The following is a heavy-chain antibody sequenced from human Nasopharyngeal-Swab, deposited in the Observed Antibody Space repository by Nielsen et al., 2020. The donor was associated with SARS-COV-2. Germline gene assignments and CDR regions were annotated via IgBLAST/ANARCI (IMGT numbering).Heavy chain of an antibody. CDR3: ARDPDFWSGLSVRYYYYMDV. V-gene: IGHV3-21*01. CDR2: ISSSSRSI. D-gene: IGHD3-3*01. CDR1: GFTFSSYS. Sequence: GESLKISCAASGFTFSSYSMNWVRQAPGKGLEWVSSISSSSRSIYYADSVKGRFTISRDNAKNSLYLQMNSLRAEDTAVYYCARDPDFWSGLSVRYYYYMDVWGKGTTVTVSS. J-gene: IGHJ6*03.